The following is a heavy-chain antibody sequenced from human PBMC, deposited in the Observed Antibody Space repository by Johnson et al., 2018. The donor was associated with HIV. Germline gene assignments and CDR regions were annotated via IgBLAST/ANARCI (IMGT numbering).Heavy chain of an antibody. D-gene: IGHD2-2*01. CDR3: TRGIVVPAATGAFDI. J-gene: IGHJ3*02. V-gene: IGHV3-49*03. Sequence: VQLVESGGGLVQPGRSLRLSCSASGFTFGAYALSWFRQAPGKGLEWVGFIRSKADGGTTEYAASVKGRFTISRDDSKSVAYLQMNSLKTEDTAVYYCTRGIVVPAATGAFDIWGQGTMVTVSS. CDR2: IRSKADGGTT. CDR1: GFTFGAYA.